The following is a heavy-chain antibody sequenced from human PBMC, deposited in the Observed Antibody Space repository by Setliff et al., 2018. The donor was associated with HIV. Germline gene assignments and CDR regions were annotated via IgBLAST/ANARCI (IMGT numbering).Heavy chain of an antibody. CDR2: IWYDGSNK. CDR3: ARSESSGYSLPYTRFDA. D-gene: IGHD3-22*01. CDR1: GFTFSSFG. J-gene: IGHJ5*02. Sequence: QPGGSLRLSCAASGFTFSSFGMHWVRQAPGMGLEWVAVIWYDGSNKKYEESVKGRFTISRDNSKNTLYLQMNSLRAEDTAVYYCARSESSGYSLPYTRFDAWGQGALVTVSS. V-gene: IGHV3-33*01.